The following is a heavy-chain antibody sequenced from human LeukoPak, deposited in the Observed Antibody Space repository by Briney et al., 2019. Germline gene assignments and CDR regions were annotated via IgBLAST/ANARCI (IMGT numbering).Heavy chain of an antibody. Sequence: SETLSLTCAVYGGSFSGYYWSWIRQPPGKGLEWIGEINHSGSTNYNPSLKSRVTISVDTSKNQSSLKLSSVTAADTAVYYCARVGALDIVVVPAATKTYYYYGMDVWGQGTTVTVSS. CDR3: ARVGALDIVVVPAATKTYYYYGMDV. CDR2: INHSGST. CDR1: GGSFSGYY. J-gene: IGHJ6*02. D-gene: IGHD2-2*01. V-gene: IGHV4-34*01.